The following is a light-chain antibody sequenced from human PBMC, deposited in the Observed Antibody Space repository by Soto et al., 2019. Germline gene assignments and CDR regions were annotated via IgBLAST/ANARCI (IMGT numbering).Light chain of an antibody. CDR3: QQFNPSSLTWT. Sequence: DTPMTQSPSTLSASVGDRVTTTCRASQSISDWLAWYQQKPGKATKLLIYRTSTLESGVPSRFSGSGSVTEFPLTISSLKPDDFATYYCQQFNPSSLTWTCGQGTKVDI. J-gene: IGKJ1*01. V-gene: IGKV1-5*03. CDR1: QSISDW. CDR2: RTS.